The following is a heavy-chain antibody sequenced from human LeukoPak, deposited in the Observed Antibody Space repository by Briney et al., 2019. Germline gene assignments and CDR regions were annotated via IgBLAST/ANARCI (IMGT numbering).Heavy chain of an antibody. V-gene: IGHV4-59*01. D-gene: IGHD5-18*01. CDR3: ARENSWDSYGYGVYDY. CDR1: GGSISGYY. Sequence: SETLSLTCAVSGGSISGYYWSWIRQSPGRGLEYIGHIYSSGRTDYNPSLKSRVTISVDTSKNQFSLKLSSVTAADTAVYYCARENSWDSYGYGVYDYWGQGTLVTVSS. CDR2: IYSSGRT. J-gene: IGHJ4*02.